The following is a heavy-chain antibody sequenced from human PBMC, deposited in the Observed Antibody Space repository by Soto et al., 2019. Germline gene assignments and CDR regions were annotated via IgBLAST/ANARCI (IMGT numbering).Heavy chain of an antibody. D-gene: IGHD3-16*02. V-gene: IGHV3-33*01. Sequence: GGSLRLSCAASGFTFSSYGMHWVRQAPGKGLEWVAVIWYDGSNKYYADSVKGRFTISRDNSKNTLYLQMNSLRAEDTAVYYCARENSIMITFGGVIVDAFDIWGQGTMVTVSS. CDR3: ARENSIMITFGGVIVDAFDI. J-gene: IGHJ3*02. CDR2: IWYDGSNK. CDR1: GFTFSSYG.